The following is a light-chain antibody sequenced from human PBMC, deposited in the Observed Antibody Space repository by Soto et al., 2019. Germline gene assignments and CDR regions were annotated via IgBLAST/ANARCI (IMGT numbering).Light chain of an antibody. Sequence: QSALTRPPSASGSPGQSVTISCTGTSNDVGGYNYVSWYQQHPGKAPKLIIYEVTKRPSGVPDRFSGSRSGNTASLTVSGLQADDEADYYCSSYAGSNNLGVFGGGTKLTVL. J-gene: IGLJ2*01. CDR3: SSYAGSNNLGV. CDR2: EVT. CDR1: SNDVGGYNY. V-gene: IGLV2-8*01.